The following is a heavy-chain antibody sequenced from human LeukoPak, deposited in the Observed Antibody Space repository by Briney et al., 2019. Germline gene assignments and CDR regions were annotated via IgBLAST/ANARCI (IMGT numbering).Heavy chain of an antibody. Sequence: PSETLSLTCAVYGGSFSGYYWSWIRQPPGKGLEWIGEINHSGSTNYNPSLKSRVTISVDTSKNQFSLKLSSVTAADTAVYYCARGLPRAGRYSSSWHPWNYYYYYMDVWGKGTTVTVSS. CDR2: INHSGST. V-gene: IGHV4-34*01. J-gene: IGHJ6*03. CDR3: ARGLPRAGRYSSSWHPWNYYYYYMDV. D-gene: IGHD6-13*01. CDR1: GGSFSGYY.